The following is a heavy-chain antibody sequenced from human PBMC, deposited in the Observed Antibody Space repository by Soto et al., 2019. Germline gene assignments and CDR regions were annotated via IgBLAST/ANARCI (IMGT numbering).Heavy chain of an antibody. V-gene: IGHV6-1*01. J-gene: IGHJ4*02. CDR1: GDSVSSNSAA. D-gene: IGHD3-3*01. CDR3: ARGSTDGFSRFLDF. Sequence: QVQLQQSGPVLVKPSQTLSLTCAISGDSVSSNSAAWNWIRQSPSRGLEWLGSIYYRSKWFSDFALSVRSQIHITPDTSKNPVSLQLNSVTPEATAVYFCARGSTDGFSRFLDFWGQGTLVTVSS. CDR2: IYYRSKWFS.